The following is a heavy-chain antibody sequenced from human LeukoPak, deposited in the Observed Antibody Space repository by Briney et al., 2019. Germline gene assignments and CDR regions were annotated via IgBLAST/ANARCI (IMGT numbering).Heavy chain of an antibody. CDR2: IYSGGST. Sequence: PGGSLRLSCAASGFTVSSNDMSWVRQAPGKGLEWAAGIYSGGSTYYSDSVKGRFTISRDNSKNTIFLQMNSLRAEDTAVYYCAGEGLHLSPPHYYFDYWGQATLVTVSS. CDR3: AGEGLHLSPPHYYFDY. V-gene: IGHV3-53*01. CDR1: GFTVSSND. J-gene: IGHJ4*02. D-gene: IGHD3-16*02.